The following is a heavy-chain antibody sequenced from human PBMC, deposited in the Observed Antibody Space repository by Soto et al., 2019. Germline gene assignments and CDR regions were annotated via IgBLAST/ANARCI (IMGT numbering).Heavy chain of an antibody. Sequence: QVQLVQSGAEVKKPGASVKVSCKASGYTFTSYGISWVRQAPGQGLEWMGWISAYNGNTNYAQKLQGRVTMTTDTXKSTAXXELRSLRSDDTAVYYCARARERAYYYDSSGHGADYWGQGTLVTVSS. CDR1: GYTFTSYG. V-gene: IGHV1-18*01. CDR3: ARARERAYYYDSSGHGADY. CDR2: ISAYNGNT. D-gene: IGHD3-22*01. J-gene: IGHJ4*02.